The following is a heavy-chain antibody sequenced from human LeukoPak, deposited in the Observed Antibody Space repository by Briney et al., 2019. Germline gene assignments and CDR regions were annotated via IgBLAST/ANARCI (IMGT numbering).Heavy chain of an antibody. D-gene: IGHD3-10*01. Sequence: GESLKISCKGSGYSFTSYWIGWVRQMPGKGLEWMGIIYPGDSDTRYSPSFQGQVTISADKSISTAYLQWSSLKASDTARYYCARSFMVRGVSIWFDPWGQATLVTVSS. CDR1: GYSFTSYW. J-gene: IGHJ5*02. CDR2: IYPGDSDT. V-gene: IGHV5-51*01. CDR3: ARSFMVRGVSIWFDP.